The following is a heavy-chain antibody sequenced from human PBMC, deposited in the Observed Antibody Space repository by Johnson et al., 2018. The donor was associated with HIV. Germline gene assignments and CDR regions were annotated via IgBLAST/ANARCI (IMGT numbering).Heavy chain of an antibody. J-gene: IGHJ3*02. CDR1: GFTFSSYA. V-gene: IGHV3-23*01. D-gene: IGHD6-19*01. CDR2: ISGSGGST. Sequence: VQLLESGGGLVQPGGSLRLSCAASGFTFSSYAMSWVRQAPGKGLEWVSAISGSGGSTYYADSVKGRFTISRDNSKNTLYLQMNSLRAEDTTVYYCARRSSGWYGAFDIWGQGTMVTVSS. CDR3: ARRSSGWYGAFDI.